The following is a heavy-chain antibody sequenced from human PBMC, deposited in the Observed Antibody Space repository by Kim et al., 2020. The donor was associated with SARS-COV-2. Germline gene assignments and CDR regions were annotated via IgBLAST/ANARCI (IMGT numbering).Heavy chain of an antibody. J-gene: IGHJ3*02. CDR1: GFTFDDYA. Sequence: GGSLRLSCAASGFTFDDYAMHWVRQAPGKGLEWVSGISWNSGSIGYADSVKGRFTISRDNAKNSLYLQMNSLRAEDTALYYCAKDGPRIAGDAFDIWGQGTMVTVSS. D-gene: IGHD6-13*01. V-gene: IGHV3-9*01. CDR3: AKDGPRIAGDAFDI. CDR2: ISWNSGSI.